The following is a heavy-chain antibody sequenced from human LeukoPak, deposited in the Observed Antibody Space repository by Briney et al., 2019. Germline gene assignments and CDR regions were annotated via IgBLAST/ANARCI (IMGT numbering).Heavy chain of an antibody. J-gene: IGHJ6*03. V-gene: IGHV3-23*01. CDR2: ISASGGST. D-gene: IGHD4-17*01. CDR1: GFSFSSNV. Sequence: GGSLRLSCAASGFSFSSNVMNWVRQAPGKGLEWVSVISASGGSTHYADSVKGRFTISRDNSKNTLYLQMNSLRAEDTAVYYCAKEGGDLYYYYYYMDVWGKGTTVIVSS. CDR3: AKEGGDLYYYYYYMDV.